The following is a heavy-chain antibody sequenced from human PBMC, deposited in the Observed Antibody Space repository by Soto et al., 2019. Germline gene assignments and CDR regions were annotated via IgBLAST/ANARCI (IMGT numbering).Heavy chain of an antibody. Sequence: SVKVSCKASGGTLSSYAISWVRQAPGQGLEWMGGIIPIFGTANYAQKFQGRVTITADESTSTAYMELSSLRSEDTAVYYCARPGSGSYTYYYYGMDVWGQGTTVTVSS. CDR1: GGTLSSYA. V-gene: IGHV1-69*13. D-gene: IGHD3-10*01. J-gene: IGHJ6*02. CDR2: IIPIFGTA. CDR3: ARPGSGSYTYYYYGMDV.